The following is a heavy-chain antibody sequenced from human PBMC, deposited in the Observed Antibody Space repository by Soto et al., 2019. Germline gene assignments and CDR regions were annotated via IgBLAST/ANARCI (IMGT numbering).Heavy chain of an antibody. CDR2: ISYDGSNK. V-gene: IGHV3-30-3*01. D-gene: IGHD3-10*01. J-gene: IGHJ3*02. Sequence: QVQLVESGGGVVQPGRSLRLSCAASGFTFSSYAMHWVRQAPGKGPEWVAVISYDGSNKYYADSVKGRFTISRDNSKNTLYLQMNSLRAEDTAVYYCARERGGGDAFDIWGQGTMVTVSS. CDR3: ARERGGGDAFDI. CDR1: GFTFSSYA.